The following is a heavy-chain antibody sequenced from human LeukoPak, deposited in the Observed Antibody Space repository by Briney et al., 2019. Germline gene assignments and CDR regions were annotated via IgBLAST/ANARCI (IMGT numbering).Heavy chain of an antibody. CDR3: ARLGALYGSSSSGWFDS. J-gene: IGHJ5*01. Sequence: GESLKISCMDSGYSFTTYWIGWVRQMPGKGLEWMGIIYPGDSDTRYSPSFQGQVTISADKSISTAYLQWSSLKASDTAMYYCARLGALYGSSSSGWFDSWGQGTLVTVSS. CDR2: IYPGDSDT. CDR1: GYSFTTYW. D-gene: IGHD6-6*01. V-gene: IGHV5-51*01.